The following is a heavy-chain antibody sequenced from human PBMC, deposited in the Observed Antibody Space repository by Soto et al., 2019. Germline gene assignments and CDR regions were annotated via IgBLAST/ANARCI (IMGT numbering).Heavy chain of an antibody. CDR3: TTLYNWNDNYFDY. V-gene: IGHV3-15*01. D-gene: IGHD1-1*01. CDR1: GFTFSKAW. J-gene: IGHJ4*02. Sequence: GGSLRLSCAASGFTFSKAWMSWVRQAPGKGLEWVGRIKSKTDGGTTDYAAPVKGRFTISRDDSKNTLYLQMNSLKTEDTAVYYCTTLYNWNDNYFDYWGQGTLVTVSS. CDR2: IKSKTDGGTT.